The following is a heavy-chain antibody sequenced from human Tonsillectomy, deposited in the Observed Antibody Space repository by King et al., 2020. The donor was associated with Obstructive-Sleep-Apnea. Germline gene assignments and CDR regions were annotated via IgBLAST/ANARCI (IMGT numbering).Heavy chain of an antibody. CDR1: GFTFRSYA. J-gene: IGHJ4*02. V-gene: IGHV3-64*01. CDR3: ARDGVARNDY. D-gene: IGHD3-10*01. Sequence: VQLVESGGGLVQPGGSLRLSCVASGFTFRSYAMQWVRQAPGKGLEYVSGISKDGVTTHYANSVKGRFTISRDNSQSTLSLQMGSLRVEDMAVYYCARDGVARNDYWGQGTLVTVSS. CDR2: ISKDGVTT.